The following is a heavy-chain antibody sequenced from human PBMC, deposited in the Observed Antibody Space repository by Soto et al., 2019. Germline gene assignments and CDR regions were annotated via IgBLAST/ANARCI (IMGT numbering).Heavy chain of an antibody. D-gene: IGHD3-10*01. CDR1: GYSFTSYW. J-gene: IGHJ6*02. CDR2: IYPGDSDT. Sequence: GESLKISCKGSGYSFTSYWIGWVRQMPGKALESMGIIYPGDSDTRYSPSFQGQVTISADKSISTAYLQWSSLKASDTAMYYCAGGGVRGVVTRTRDYYGMDVWGQGTTVTVSS. CDR3: AGGGVRGVVTRTRDYYGMDV. V-gene: IGHV5-51*01.